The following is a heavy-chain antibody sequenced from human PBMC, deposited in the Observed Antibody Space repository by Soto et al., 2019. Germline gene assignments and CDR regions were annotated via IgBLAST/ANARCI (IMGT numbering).Heavy chain of an antibody. J-gene: IGHJ4*02. CDR1: GYTFTYRY. CDR2: ITPFNGNT. CDR3: AIWVKQRFDSSGWYDFDY. D-gene: IGHD6-19*01. Sequence: SVKVSCKASGYTFTYRYLHWVRQAPGQALEWMGWITPFNGNTNYAQKFQDRVTITRDRSMSTAYRELSSLRSEDTAMYYCAIWVKQRFDSSGWYDFDYWGQGTPVTVAS. V-gene: IGHV1-45*02.